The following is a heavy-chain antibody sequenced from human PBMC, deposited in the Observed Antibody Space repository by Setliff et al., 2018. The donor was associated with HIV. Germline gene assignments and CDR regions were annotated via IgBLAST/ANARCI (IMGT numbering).Heavy chain of an antibody. J-gene: IGHJ5*02. CDR3: ARGRTQWPNYNYFDP. V-gene: IGHV4-39*07. D-gene: IGHD6-19*01. CDR2: IYYGGST. Sequence: SETLSLTCTVSGGPISSSNYYWSWIRQPPGKGLEWIGTIYYGGSTYYNAALKSRGSISADTSKNQLSLKVNSVTVADTAVYYCARGRTQWPNYNYFDPWGLGTLVTVSS. CDR1: GGPISSSNYY.